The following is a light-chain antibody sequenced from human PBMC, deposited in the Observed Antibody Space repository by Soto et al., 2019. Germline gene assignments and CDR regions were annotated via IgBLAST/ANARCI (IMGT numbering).Light chain of an antibody. CDR1: QTFSSW. CDR3: QQYTSYFQT. Sequence: PWTLSCTAACKIHIGRLASQTFSSWLAWYQLRPGKAHTFLTAHAFYLERGVPSRFSGSGSGTEFTLTISSLQPEDLAPYYCQQYTSYFQTFGQGTKVDIK. V-gene: IGKV1-5*01. J-gene: IGKJ1*01. CDR2: HAF.